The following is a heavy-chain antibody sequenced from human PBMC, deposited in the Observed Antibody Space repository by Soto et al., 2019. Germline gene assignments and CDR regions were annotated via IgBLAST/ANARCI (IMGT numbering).Heavy chain of an antibody. V-gene: IGHV3-30-3*01. CDR1: GFTFSNYA. D-gene: IGHD2-15*01. CDR2: ITYDGSNT. Sequence: QVQLVESGGGVVQPGRSLRLSCAASGFTFSNYAMHWVRQAPGKGLEWVAVITYDGSNTYYADSVKGRFTISRDNFKNTLFLQMNSLRVEDMAVYYCAREEVVPTTWFYDGLDVWGQGTTVTVSS. CDR3: AREEVVPTTWFYDGLDV. J-gene: IGHJ6*02.